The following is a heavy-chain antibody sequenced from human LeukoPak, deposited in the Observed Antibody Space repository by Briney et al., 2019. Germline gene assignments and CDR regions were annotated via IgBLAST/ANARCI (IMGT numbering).Heavy chain of an antibody. Sequence: GGSLRLSCEASGFTFSRYSMRGVRQVPGKGLEWVANIKQDGSETSYVDSVKGRFTISRDNTKDSLFLQMDSLRAEDTAVYYCARVTYFYWYFDLWGRGTLVTVSS. V-gene: IGHV3-7*01. CDR2: IKQDGSET. CDR3: ARVTYFYWYFDL. D-gene: IGHD2-8*01. CDR1: GFTFSRYS. J-gene: IGHJ2*01.